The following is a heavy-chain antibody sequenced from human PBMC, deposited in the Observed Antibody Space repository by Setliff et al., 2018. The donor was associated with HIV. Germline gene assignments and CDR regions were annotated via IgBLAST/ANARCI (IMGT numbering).Heavy chain of an antibody. CDR2: IRYDGSDK. CDR3: AREIRAGDYPPYNYYFYMDV. Sequence: PGGSLRLSCAASGFTFSSYGMHWVRQAPGKGLEWVTFIRYDGSDKYYADSVKGRFTISRDNSKNTLYLQMNSLRAEDTAVYYCAREIRAGDYPPYNYYFYMDVWGKGTTVTVSS. CDR1: GFTFSSYG. J-gene: IGHJ6*03. D-gene: IGHD4-17*01. V-gene: IGHV3-30*02.